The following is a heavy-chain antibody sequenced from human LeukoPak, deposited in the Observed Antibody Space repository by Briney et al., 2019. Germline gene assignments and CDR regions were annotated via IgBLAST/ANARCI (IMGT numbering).Heavy chain of an antibody. CDR3: AKDGDSSGYYYLDY. CDR2: ISWNSGSI. CDR1: GFNFRNAW. J-gene: IGHJ4*02. D-gene: IGHD3-22*01. Sequence: GGSLRLSCTASGFNFRNAWMCWVRQAPGKGLEWVSGISWNSGSIGYADSVKGRFTISRDNAKNSLYLQMNSLRAEDTALYYYAKDGDSSGYYYLDYWGQGTLVTVSS. V-gene: IGHV3-9*01.